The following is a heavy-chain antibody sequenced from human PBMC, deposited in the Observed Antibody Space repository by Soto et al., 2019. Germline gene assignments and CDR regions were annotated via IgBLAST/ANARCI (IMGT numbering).Heavy chain of an antibody. CDR3: ARLVYDSSGYRPG. CDR1: GGAISSSSYY. Sequence: SETLSLNRTVSGGAISSSSYYWGWIRQPPGKGLEWIGSIYYSGSTYYNPSLKSRVTISVDTSKNQFSLKLSSVTAADTAVYYCARLVYDSSGYRPGWGQGTLVTVS. J-gene: IGHJ4*02. V-gene: IGHV4-39*01. D-gene: IGHD3-22*01. CDR2: IYYSGST.